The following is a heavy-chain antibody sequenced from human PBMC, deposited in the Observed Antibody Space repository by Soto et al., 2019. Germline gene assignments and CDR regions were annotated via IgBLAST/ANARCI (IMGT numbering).Heavy chain of an antibody. CDR2: IIPIFGTA. V-gene: IGHV1-69*13. J-gene: IGHJ6*02. CDR1: VGTFSSYA. D-gene: IGHD3-10*01. Sequence: GASVKVSCKSSVGTFSSYAISWMRQAPGQGLEWMGGIIPIFGTANYAQKFQGRVTITADESTSTAYMELSSLRSEDTAVYYCARDWDQMGGSALGLGMDVWGQGTTVTVSS. CDR3: ARDWDQMGGSALGLGMDV.